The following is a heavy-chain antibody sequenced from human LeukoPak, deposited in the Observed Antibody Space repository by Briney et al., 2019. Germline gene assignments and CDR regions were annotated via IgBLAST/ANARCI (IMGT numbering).Heavy chain of an antibody. CDR2: INPNSGGT. CDR1: GYTFTGYY. CDR3: ARGCRWGSHFCAFDV. Sequence: ASVKVSCKASGYTFTGYYIHWVRQAPGQGLEWMGWINPNSGGTNNAQDFQGRVTMTRDMSITTAYLELGSLTSDDTAVYYCARGCRWGSHFCAFDVWGQGTMVTVSS. J-gene: IGHJ3*01. V-gene: IGHV1-2*02. D-gene: IGHD3-3*02.